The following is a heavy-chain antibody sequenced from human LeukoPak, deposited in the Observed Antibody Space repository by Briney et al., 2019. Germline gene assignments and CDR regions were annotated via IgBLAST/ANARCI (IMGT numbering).Heavy chain of an antibody. D-gene: IGHD2-15*01. CDR3: ARELRAVATHTD. V-gene: IGHV3-53*01. Sequence: PGGSLRLSCAASGFTVSSNYMSCVRQAPGKGLEWVSVIYSGGSTYYADSVKGRFTISRDNSKNTLYLQMNSLRAEDTAVYYCARELRAVATHTDWGQGTLVTVSS. CDR1: GFTVSSNY. J-gene: IGHJ4*02. CDR2: IYSGGST.